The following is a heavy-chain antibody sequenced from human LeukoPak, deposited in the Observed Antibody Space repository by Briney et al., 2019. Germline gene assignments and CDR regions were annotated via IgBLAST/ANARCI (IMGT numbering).Heavy chain of an antibody. CDR1: GDSMSSNY. CDR2: IFHSGST. D-gene: IGHD3-16*01. CDR3: ARRGGGHAFDI. V-gene: IGHV4-59*01. Sequence: SETLSLTCTVSGDSMSSNYWSWIRQPPGKGLEWVAYIFHSGSTSYNPSLKSRVAISMNTSRNQFSLKLTSVTAADTAVYYCARRGGGHAFDIWGQGTMVTVSS. J-gene: IGHJ3*02.